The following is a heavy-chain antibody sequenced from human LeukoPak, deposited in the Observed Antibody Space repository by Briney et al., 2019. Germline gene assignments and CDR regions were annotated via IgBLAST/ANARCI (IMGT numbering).Heavy chain of an antibody. J-gene: IGHJ5*02. Sequence: PSETLSLTCAVYGGSFSGYYWSWLRQPPGKGLEWIGEINHSGSTNYNPSLKSRVTISVDTSKNQFSLKLSSVTAADTAVYYCASRRTTGYSTNWFDPWGQGTLVTVSS. V-gene: IGHV4-34*01. D-gene: IGHD6-13*01. CDR3: ASRRTTGYSTNWFDP. CDR1: GGSFSGYY. CDR2: INHSGST.